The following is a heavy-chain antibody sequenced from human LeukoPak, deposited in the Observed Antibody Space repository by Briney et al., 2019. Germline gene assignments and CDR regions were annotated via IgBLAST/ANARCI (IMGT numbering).Heavy chain of an antibody. CDR3: AKGKQWLIPNWFDP. CDR1: GFTFSSYS. J-gene: IGHJ5*02. Sequence: TGGSRRLSCAASGFTFSSYSMSWVRQTPGKGLEWVSSISGSGSSTNYADSVKGRFTISRDNSKNTLHLQMNSLRADDTAVYYCAKGKQWLIPNWFDPWGQGTLVTVSS. CDR2: ISGSGSST. V-gene: IGHV3-23*01. D-gene: IGHD6-19*01.